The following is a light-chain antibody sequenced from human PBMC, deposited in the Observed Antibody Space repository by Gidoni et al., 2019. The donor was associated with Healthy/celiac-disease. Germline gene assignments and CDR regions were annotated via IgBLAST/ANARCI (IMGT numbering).Light chain of an antibody. V-gene: IGLV1-47*01. CDR3: AAWDDSLSGWV. J-gene: IGLJ3*02. Sequence: QSVLTQAHSASGTPGQRVTTSCSGSSSNIGSNYVYWYPQLPGTAPKLLIYRNNQRPSGVPDRFSGAKFGTSASLASSGLRSEDEADYYCAAWDDSLSGWVFGGGTKLTV. CDR1: SSNIGSNY. CDR2: RNN.